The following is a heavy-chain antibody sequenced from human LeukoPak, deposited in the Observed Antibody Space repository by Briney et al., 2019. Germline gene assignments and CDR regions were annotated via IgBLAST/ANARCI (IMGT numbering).Heavy chain of an antibody. V-gene: IGHV4-30-2*01. Sequence: KPSETLSLTCAVSGGSISSGGYSWSWIRQPPGKGLEWIGYIYHSGSTNYNPSLKSRVTISVDTSKNQFSLKLSSVTAADTAVYYCARGTRSYRFDYWGQGTLVTVSS. CDR1: GGSISSGGYS. CDR3: ARGTRSYRFDY. CDR2: IYHSGST. J-gene: IGHJ4*02. D-gene: IGHD1-26*01.